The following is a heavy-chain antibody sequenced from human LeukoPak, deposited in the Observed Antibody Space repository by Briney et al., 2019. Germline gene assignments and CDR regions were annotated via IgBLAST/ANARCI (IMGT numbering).Heavy chain of an antibody. CDR3: ARDRGSSGYPKHPFDY. CDR1: GFTFSSYA. V-gene: IGHV3-30*04. J-gene: IGHJ4*02. D-gene: IGHD3-22*01. Sequence: GGSLRLSCAASGFTFSSYAMHWVRQAPGKGLEWVAVISCDGSNKYYADSVKGRFTISRDNSKNTLYLQMNSLRAEDTAVYYCARDRGSSGYPKHPFDYWGQGTLVTVSS. CDR2: ISCDGSNK.